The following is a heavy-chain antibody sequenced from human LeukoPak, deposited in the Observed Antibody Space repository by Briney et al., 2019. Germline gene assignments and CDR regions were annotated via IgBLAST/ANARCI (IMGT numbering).Heavy chain of an antibody. J-gene: IGHJ6*02. CDR3: ARNEYQLLLPYYYYGMDV. CDR1: GFTFSSYA. CDR2: ISYDGSNK. Sequence: GGSLRLSCAASGFTFSSYAMHWVRQAPGKGLEWVAVISYDGSNKYYADSVKGRFTISRDNSKNPLYLQMNSLRAEDTAVYYCARNEYQLLLPYYYYGMDVWGQGTTVTVSS. D-gene: IGHD2-2*01. V-gene: IGHV3-30-3*01.